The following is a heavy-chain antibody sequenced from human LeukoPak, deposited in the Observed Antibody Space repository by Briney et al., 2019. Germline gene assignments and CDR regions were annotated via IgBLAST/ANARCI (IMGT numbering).Heavy chain of an antibody. CDR3: ARAVFVAYFDY. V-gene: IGHV1-18*01. Sequence: ASVKVSCKASGYXFTNYGISWVRQAPGQGLEWMGWISAYNGKTNYAQKLQGRVTMTTDTSTSTAYMELRSLRSDDTAVYYCARAVFVAYFDYWGQGTLVTVSS. D-gene: IGHD2-15*01. CDR2: ISAYNGKT. CDR1: GYXFTNYG. J-gene: IGHJ4*02.